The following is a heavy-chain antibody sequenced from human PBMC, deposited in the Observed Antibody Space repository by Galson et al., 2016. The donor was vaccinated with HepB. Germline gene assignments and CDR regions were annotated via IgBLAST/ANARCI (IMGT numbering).Heavy chain of an antibody. V-gene: IGHV1-8*01. J-gene: IGHJ4*02. CDR1: GNSFIGYD. Sequence: SVKVSCKASGNSFIGYDISWVRQATGQGLEWMGWMNPNSGNTGYAQKFQGRVTMTRNTSISTAYMELSSLRSEDTAVYYCARRLYESGNWGQGTQVTVSS. D-gene: IGHD3-22*01. CDR2: MNPNSGNT. CDR3: ARRLYESGN.